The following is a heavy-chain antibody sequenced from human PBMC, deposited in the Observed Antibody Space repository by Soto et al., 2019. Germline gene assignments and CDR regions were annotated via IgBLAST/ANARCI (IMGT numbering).Heavy chain of an antibody. Sequence: QVQLVQSGAEVKRPGSSVKVSCKASGGTFSSYAISWVRQAPGQGLEWMGGIIPIFGTANYAQKFQGRVTITADESTSTAYMKLSSLRSEDTAVYYCARENGVVAANELGYWGQGTLVTVSS. CDR2: IIPIFGTA. V-gene: IGHV1-69*12. D-gene: IGHD2-15*01. CDR3: ARENGVVAANELGY. J-gene: IGHJ4*02. CDR1: GGTFSSYA.